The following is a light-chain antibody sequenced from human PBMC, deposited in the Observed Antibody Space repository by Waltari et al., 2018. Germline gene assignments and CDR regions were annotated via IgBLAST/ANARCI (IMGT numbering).Light chain of an antibody. CDR1: TGPVTRGHY. Sequence: QAVVTQEPSLTVSPGGTVTLTCASSTGPVTRGHYPYWFQQKPGQAPRTLIYAPSNKHSGTPVRFSGSLLGGKAALTLSGAQPEDEADYYGLISFGGAEEIFGGGTKLTVL. CDR2: APS. J-gene: IGLJ2*01. V-gene: IGLV7-46*01. CDR3: LISFGGAEEI.